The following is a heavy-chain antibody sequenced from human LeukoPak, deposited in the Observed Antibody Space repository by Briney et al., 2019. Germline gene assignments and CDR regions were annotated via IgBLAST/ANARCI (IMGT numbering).Heavy chain of an antibody. CDR3: TTYISGHY. V-gene: IGHV3-73*01. J-gene: IGHJ4*02. CDR2: IRTKLRNCAT. CDR1: GFIFSGSD. D-gene: IGHD1-20*01. Sequence: PGGSLRLSCATSGFIFSGSDIHWVRQASGSGLEWVGRIRTKLRNCATAYAASVKGRFTISRDDSGDTAYLQMNSLKTEDTAVYYCTTYISGHYWGQGTLVTVSS.